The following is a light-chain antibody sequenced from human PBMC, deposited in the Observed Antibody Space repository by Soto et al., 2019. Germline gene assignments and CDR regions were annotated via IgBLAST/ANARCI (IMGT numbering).Light chain of an antibody. CDR2: EAS. Sequence: QPALTQPGSVSGSPGQSITISCTGTSSDVGSYNLVSWYQQHPGKAPKLMIYEASKRPSGVSNRFSGSKSGNAAVLTISGFQAEDEDDYYFSSYAGSTTFVFGTGTKVTVL. V-gene: IGLV2-23*01. CDR1: SSDVGSYNL. J-gene: IGLJ1*01. CDR3: SSYAGSTTFV.